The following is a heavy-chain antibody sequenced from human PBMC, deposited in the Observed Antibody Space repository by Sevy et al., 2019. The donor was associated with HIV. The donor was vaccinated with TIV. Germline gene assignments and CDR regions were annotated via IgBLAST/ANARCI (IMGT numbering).Heavy chain of an antibody. V-gene: IGHV3-23*01. CDR1: GFTFSSYA. Sequence: GGSLRLSCGGSGFTFSSYAMNWVRQAPRKGLEWVSAISGSGGSRYYTDSVKGRFTISRDNSKNTLYLQMNSLRAEDSALYYCAKDPSFDSTGPDYWGQGTLVTVSS. D-gene: IGHD3-22*01. CDR3: AKDPSFDSTGPDY. CDR2: ISGSGGSR. J-gene: IGHJ4*02.